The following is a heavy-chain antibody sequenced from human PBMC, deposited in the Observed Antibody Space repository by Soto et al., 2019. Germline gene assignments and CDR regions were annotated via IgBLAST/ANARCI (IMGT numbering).Heavy chain of an antibody. J-gene: IGHJ6*02. V-gene: IGHV3-30*18. Sequence: GGSLRLSCAASGFTLSSYGMHWVRQAPGKGLEWVAVISYDGSNKYYADSVKGRFTISRDNSKNTLYLQMNSLRAEDTAVYYCAKEGSPPYYYYYYGMDVWGQGTTVTVS. CDR1: GFTLSSYG. D-gene: IGHD3-10*01. CDR2: ISYDGSNK. CDR3: AKEGSPPYYYYYYGMDV.